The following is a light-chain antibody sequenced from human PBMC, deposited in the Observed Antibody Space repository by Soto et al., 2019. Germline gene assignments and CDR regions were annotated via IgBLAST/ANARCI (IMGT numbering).Light chain of an antibody. CDR2: GAS. CDR3: QLYGDSPMYT. V-gene: IGKV3-20*01. Sequence: EIVLTQSPGTLSLSPGERATLSCRASQSVSDSSLAWYHQKPGQAPRLLIYGASRRATGIPDTFSGSGSGTDFTLTISRLEPEDFAVYYCQLYGDSPMYTFRPGDQVGDQT. CDR1: QSVSDSS. J-gene: IGKJ2*01.